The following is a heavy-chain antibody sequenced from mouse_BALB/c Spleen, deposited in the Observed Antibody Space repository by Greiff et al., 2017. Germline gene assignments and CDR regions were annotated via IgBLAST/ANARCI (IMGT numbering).Heavy chain of an antibody. D-gene: IGHD1-1*01. CDR3: ARPITTVVPFDY. Sequence: QVQLQQSGAELAKPGASVKMSCKASGHTFTSYWMHWVKQRPGQGLEWIGYINPSTGYTEYNQKFKDKATLTADKSSSTAYMQLSSLTSEDSAVYYCARPITTVVPFDYWGQGTTLTVSS. CDR1: GHTFTSYW. CDR2: INPSTGYT. J-gene: IGHJ2*01. V-gene: IGHV1-7*01.